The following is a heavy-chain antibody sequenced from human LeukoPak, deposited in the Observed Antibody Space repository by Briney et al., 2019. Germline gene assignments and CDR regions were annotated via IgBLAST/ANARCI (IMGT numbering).Heavy chain of an antibody. D-gene: IGHD3-22*01. V-gene: IGHV1-2*06. CDR3: AKDRRYYYDSGGYPDAFDI. Sequence: ASVKLSCEASGYTFTGYHMHWVRQAPGKGPEWMGPINPNRGHTNYAETFQGRVTMTRDTPINTPYIELNGLRAEDTAVYYCAKDRRYYYDSGGYPDAFDIWGQSTLVIVSS. CDR1: GYTFTGYH. CDR2: INPNRGHT. J-gene: IGHJ3*02.